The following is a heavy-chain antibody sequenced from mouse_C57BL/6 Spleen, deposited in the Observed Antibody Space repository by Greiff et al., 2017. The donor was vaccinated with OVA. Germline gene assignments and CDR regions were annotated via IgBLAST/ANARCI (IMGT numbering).Heavy chain of an antibody. CDR2: IWRGGST. Sequence: QVQLQQSGPGLVQPSQSLSITCTVSGFSLTSYGVHWVRQSPGKGLEWLGVIWRGGSTDYNAAFISRLSISKDNSKSQVFFKMNSLQADDTAIYYCARGTGAYFDYWGQGTTLTVSS. D-gene: IGHD4-1*01. CDR3: ARGTGAYFDY. J-gene: IGHJ2*01. CDR1: GFSLTSYG. V-gene: IGHV2-2*01.